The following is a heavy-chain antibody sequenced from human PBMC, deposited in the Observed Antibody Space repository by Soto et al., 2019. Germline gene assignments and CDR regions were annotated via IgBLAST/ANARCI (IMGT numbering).Heavy chain of an antibody. CDR1: GFTFSSYG. D-gene: IGHD2-15*01. J-gene: IGHJ6*02. CDR2: IWYDGSNK. CDR3: ARDEGLVAAKVHYYYGMDV. V-gene: IGHV3-33*01. Sequence: QVQLVESGGGVVQPGRSLRLSCAASGFTFSSYGMHWVRQAPGKGLEWVAVIWYDGSNKYYADSVKGRFTISRDNSKNTLYLQMNSLRAEDTAVYYCARDEGLVAAKVHYYYGMDVWGQGTTVTVSS.